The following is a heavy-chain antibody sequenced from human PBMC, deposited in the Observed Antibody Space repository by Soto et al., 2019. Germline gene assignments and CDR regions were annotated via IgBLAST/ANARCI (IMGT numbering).Heavy chain of an antibody. D-gene: IGHD3-3*01. CDR2: INPATGAA. Sequence: QLHLVQSGAVVKKPGASVTVSCSASGYPVTAYYMHWVRQAPGRGLEWMGGINPATGAAKYTQTCQGRVTMTRDTSTSTVFMELSGLTYEDTAVFYCARGGGVGVAGSAAFDMWGQGTLVTVSS. CDR3: ARGGGVGVAGSAAFDM. V-gene: IGHV1-2*02. J-gene: IGHJ3*02. CDR1: GYPVTAYY.